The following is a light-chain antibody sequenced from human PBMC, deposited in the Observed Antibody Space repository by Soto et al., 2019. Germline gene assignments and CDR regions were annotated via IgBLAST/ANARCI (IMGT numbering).Light chain of an antibody. J-gene: IGLJ1*01. CDR2: DVS. CDR3: NSYTTTSTYV. Sequence: QSALTQPASVSGSPGQSITISCTGTSSDVGGYNHVSWYQQNPGQAPKLMIYDVSNRPSGVSNRFSGSKSGNTASLTISGLQAEDEADYYCNSYTTTSTYVFGTGTKVTVL. CDR1: SSDVGGYNH. V-gene: IGLV2-14*01.